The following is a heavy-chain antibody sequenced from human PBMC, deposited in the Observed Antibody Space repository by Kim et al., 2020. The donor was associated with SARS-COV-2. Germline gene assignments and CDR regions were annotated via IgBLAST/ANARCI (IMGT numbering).Heavy chain of an antibody. J-gene: IGHJ4*02. CDR3: ARAKCVSVTCYPDY. CDR2: ILYDGGNK. D-gene: IGHD2-15*01. Sequence: GGSLRLSCAASGFTFSSYGMHWVRQAPGKGLEWVALILYDGGNKYYADSANGRFTISRDNSKNTLYLQMNSLRVEDTAVYFCARAKCVSVTCYPDYWGQG. CDR1: GFTFSSYG. V-gene: IGHV3-30*03.